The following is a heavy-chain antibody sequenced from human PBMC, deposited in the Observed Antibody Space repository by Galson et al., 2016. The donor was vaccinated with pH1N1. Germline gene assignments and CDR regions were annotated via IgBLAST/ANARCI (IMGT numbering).Heavy chain of an antibody. Sequence: SVKVSCKASGGTFNRYTINWVRQAPGQGLEWMGGIIPVFRTTNYAQKFQGRVIITADESVTTAYMELTSLRSDDTAVYYCAREATNNNTAGIDHWGQGTLVTVSS. CDR2: IIPVFRTT. D-gene: IGHD1/OR15-1a*01. V-gene: IGHV1-69*13. CDR3: AREATNNNTAGIDH. J-gene: IGHJ4*02. CDR1: GGTFNRYT.